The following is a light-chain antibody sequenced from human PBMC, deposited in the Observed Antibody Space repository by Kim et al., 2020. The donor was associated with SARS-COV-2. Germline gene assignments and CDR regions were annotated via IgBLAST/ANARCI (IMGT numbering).Light chain of an antibody. V-gene: IGLV3-19*01. CDR3: SSRDSSGNHVL. CDR2: GKD. J-gene: IGLJ3*02. CDR1: KPRSHY. Sequence: AWGDTFMIHLQGDKPRSHYMSWYQQSPGQAPLLVIYGKDNRPSGIPDRFSSSRSGNPASWTITGAQAEDEADYYCSSRDSSGNHVLFGGGTKVTVL.